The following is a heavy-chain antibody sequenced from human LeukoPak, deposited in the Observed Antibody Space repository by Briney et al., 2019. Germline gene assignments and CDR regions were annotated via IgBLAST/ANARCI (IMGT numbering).Heavy chain of an antibody. J-gene: IGHJ4*02. V-gene: IGHV1-69*04. Sequence: SVKVSCKASGGTFSSYAISWVRQAPGQGLEWMGRIIPILGIANYAQKFQSRVTITADKSTSTAYMELSSLRSEDTAVYYCARSPTALYDSSGPADYWGQGTLVTVSS. CDR1: GGTFSSYA. CDR3: ARSPTALYDSSGPADY. D-gene: IGHD3-22*01. CDR2: IIPILGIA.